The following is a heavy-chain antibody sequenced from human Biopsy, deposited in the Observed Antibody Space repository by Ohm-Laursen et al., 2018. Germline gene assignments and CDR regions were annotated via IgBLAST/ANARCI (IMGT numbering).Heavy chain of an antibody. J-gene: IGHJ6*02. V-gene: IGHV1-69*04. D-gene: IGHD3-10*01. CDR3: ASGDIGGIGLNV. Sequence: SSVKVSCKVSGDTFTTSAISWVRQVPGQGLDWMGRIIPILGTVDYGQNFQGRVTIRADTSTTFLELTSLRYDDTAVYYCASGDIGGIGLNVWGLGTTVTVSS. CDR2: IIPILGTV. CDR1: GDTFTTSA.